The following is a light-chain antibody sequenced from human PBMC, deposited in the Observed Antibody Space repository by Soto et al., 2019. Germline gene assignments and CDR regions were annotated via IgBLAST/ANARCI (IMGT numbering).Light chain of an antibody. J-gene: IGLJ2*01. Sequence: QSVLTQPASVSGSPGQSITISCTGTSSDVGGYNYVSWYQQHPGKAPKLMIYDVSGRPSGVSSRFSGSKSGNTASLTVSGLQAEDEADYYCSSYTSSTTLVVFGGGTQLTVL. CDR2: DVS. V-gene: IGLV2-14*01. CDR3: SSYTSSTTLVV. CDR1: SSDVGGYNY.